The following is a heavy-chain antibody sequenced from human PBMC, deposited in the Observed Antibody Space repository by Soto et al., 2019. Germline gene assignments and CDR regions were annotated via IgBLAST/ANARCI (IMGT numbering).Heavy chain of an antibody. Sequence: PSETLSLTCAVSGYSISSGYYWGWIRQPPGKGLEWIGSIYHSGSTYYNPSLKSRVTISVDTSKNQFSLKLSSVTAADTAVYYCATYSMGVYYGMDVWGQGTTVTV. D-gene: IGHD1-26*01. CDR2: IYHSGST. CDR3: ATYSMGVYYGMDV. J-gene: IGHJ6*02. V-gene: IGHV4-38-2*01. CDR1: GYSISSGYY.